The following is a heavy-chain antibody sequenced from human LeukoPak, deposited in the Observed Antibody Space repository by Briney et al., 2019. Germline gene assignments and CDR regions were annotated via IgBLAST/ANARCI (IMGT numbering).Heavy chain of an antibody. V-gene: IGHV3-30-3*01. J-gene: IGHJ4*02. CDR1: GFTFSSYA. CDR3: ARENWFGGVIVLFDY. D-gene: IGHD3-16*02. CDR2: ISYDGSNK. Sequence: PGRSLRLSCAASGFTFSSYAMHWVRQAPGKGLEWVAVISYDGSNKYYADSVKGRFTISRDNSKSTLYLQTNSLRAEDTAVYYCARENWFGGVIVLFDYWGQGTLVTVSS.